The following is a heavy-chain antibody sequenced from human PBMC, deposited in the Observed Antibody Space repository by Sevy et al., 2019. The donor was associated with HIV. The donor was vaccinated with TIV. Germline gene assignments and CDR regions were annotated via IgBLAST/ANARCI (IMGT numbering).Heavy chain of an antibody. CDR3: ARGPLRFLEPALLNYGMDV. Sequence: GGSLRLSCAASGFTFSSYWMHWVRQAPGKGLVWVSRINSDGSSTSYADSVKGRFTISRDNAKSTLYLQMNSLRAEDTAVYYCARGPLRFLEPALLNYGMDVWGQGTTVTVSS. V-gene: IGHV3-74*01. D-gene: IGHD3-3*01. CDR2: INSDGSST. CDR1: GFTFSSYW. J-gene: IGHJ6*02.